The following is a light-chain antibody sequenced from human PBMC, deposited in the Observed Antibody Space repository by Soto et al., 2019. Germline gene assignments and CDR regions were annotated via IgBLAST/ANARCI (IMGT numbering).Light chain of an antibody. CDR2: DVS. CDR3: SSYTSSSTPYV. V-gene: IGLV2-14*01. J-gene: IGLJ1*01. CDR1: ISDVGGYNH. Sequence: QSVLTQPASVSGSPGQSITISCTGTISDVGGYNHVSWYQQHPGKAPKLMIYDVSNRPSGVSNRFSGSKSGNTASLTISGLQAEDEADYYCSSYTSSSTPYVFGTGTKVTVL.